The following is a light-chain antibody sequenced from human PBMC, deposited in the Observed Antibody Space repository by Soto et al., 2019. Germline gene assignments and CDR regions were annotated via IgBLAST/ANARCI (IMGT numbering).Light chain of an antibody. CDR1: QSIYSK. CDR3: QQYDSWPPLT. J-gene: IGKJ4*01. V-gene: IGKV3-15*01. Sequence: EILFTQSPATLSLSPGEGATLSCRASQSIYSKLAWYQQRRGQTPRLLIYDASSRATGIPARFSGSGFGTEFTLTISSLQSEDFAVYYCQQYDSWPPLTFGGGTRWIS. CDR2: DAS.